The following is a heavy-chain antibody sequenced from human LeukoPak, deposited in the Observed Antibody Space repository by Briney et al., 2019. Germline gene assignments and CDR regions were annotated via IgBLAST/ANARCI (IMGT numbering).Heavy chain of an antibody. CDR2: INHSGST. V-gene: IGHV4-34*01. CDR1: GGSFSGYY. CDR3: ARGVRLRWPLGY. J-gene: IGHJ4*02. D-gene: IGHD4-17*01. Sequence: KASETLSLTCAVYGGSFSGYYWSWIRQPPGKGLEWIGEINHSGSTNYNPSLKSRVTISVDTSKNQFSPKLSSVTAADTAVYYCARGVRLRWPLGYWGQGTLVTVSS.